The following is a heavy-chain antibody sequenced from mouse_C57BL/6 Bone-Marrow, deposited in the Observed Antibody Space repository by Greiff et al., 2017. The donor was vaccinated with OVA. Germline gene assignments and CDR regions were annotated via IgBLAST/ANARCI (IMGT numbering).Heavy chain of an antibody. Sequence: QVQLQQPGAELVKPGASVKLSCKASGYTFTSYWMQWVKQRPGQGLEWIGEIDPSDSYTNYNQKFKGKATLTVDTSSSTAYMQLSSLTSEDSAVYYCAREGASYGSAGDYWGKGTTLTVSS. J-gene: IGHJ2*01. CDR3: AREGASYGSAGDY. CDR2: IDPSDSYT. CDR1: GYTFTSYW. D-gene: IGHD1-1*01. V-gene: IGHV1-50*01.